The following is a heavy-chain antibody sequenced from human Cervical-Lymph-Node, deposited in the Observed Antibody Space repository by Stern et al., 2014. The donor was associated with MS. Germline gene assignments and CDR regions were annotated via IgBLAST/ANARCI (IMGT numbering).Heavy chain of an antibody. D-gene: IGHD7-27*01. Sequence: QLQLQESGPGLVKPSETLSLTCTVSGGSISSYYWSWIRQPPGKGLEWIAYMYHSGTTNSSPSLKSRVTTSADMSKKHVSLKPSSVTAADPAGYSWASHSGDGWFDPWGQGTLVTVSS. CDR3: ASHSGDGWFDP. J-gene: IGHJ5*02. CDR2: MYHSGTT. V-gene: IGHV4-59*01. CDR1: GGSISSYY.